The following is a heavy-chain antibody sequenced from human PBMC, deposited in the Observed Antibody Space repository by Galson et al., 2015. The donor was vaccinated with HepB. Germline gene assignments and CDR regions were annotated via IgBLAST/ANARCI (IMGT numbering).Heavy chain of an antibody. Sequence: ETLSLTCTVSSGSITNSSYYWGWIRQPPGKGLEWIGNIYYSGSTHYNPSLKSRVTISVDTSKNQFSLKLSSVTAADTAVYYCARRSGNQYGSNNWFDPWGQGTLVTVSS. J-gene: IGHJ5*02. CDR1: SGSITNSSYY. CDR2: IYYSGST. CDR3: ARRSGNQYGSNNWFDP. D-gene: IGHD1-14*01. V-gene: IGHV4-39*01.